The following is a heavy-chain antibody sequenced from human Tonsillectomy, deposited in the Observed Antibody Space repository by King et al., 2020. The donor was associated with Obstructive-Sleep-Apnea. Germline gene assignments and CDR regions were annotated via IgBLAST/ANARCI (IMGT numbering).Heavy chain of an antibody. D-gene: IGHD1-26*01. J-gene: IGHJ4*02. CDR3: TTHPVGYSGSYLISPY. V-gene: IGHV3-49*03. Sequence: VQLVESGGGLVQPGRSLRLSCTASGFTFGDYAMSWFRQAPGKGLEWVGFIRSKAYGGTTEYAASVKGRFTISRDDSKSIAYLQMNSLKTEDTAVYYCTTHPVGYSGSYLISPYWGQGTLVTVSS. CDR1: GFTFGDYA. CDR2: IRSKAYGGTT.